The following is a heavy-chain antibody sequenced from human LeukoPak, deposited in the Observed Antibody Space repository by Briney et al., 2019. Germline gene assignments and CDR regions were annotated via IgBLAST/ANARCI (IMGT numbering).Heavy chain of an antibody. Sequence: GGSLRLSCAASGFTFSSYAMHWVRQAPGKGLEWVAVISYDGSNKYYADSVEGRFTISRDNSKNTLYLQMNSLRAEDTAVYYCATQEWLDYWGQGTLVTVSS. V-gene: IGHV3-30*04. CDR3: ATQEWLDY. CDR2: ISYDGSNK. J-gene: IGHJ4*02. D-gene: IGHD3-3*01. CDR1: GFTFSSYA.